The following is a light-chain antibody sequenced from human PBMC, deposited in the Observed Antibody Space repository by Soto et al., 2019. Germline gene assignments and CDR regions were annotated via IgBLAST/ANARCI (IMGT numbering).Light chain of an antibody. Sequence: EIVLTQSPGTLSLSPGERATLSCRASQSVSSSYLAWYQQKPGQAPRLLIYGASSRATGIPDRFSGSGSGTDFTLIISRLEPEDFAVYYCHQYGGSPRLTFGGGTKGEI. CDR1: QSVSSSY. V-gene: IGKV3-20*01. CDR2: GAS. J-gene: IGKJ4*01. CDR3: HQYGGSPRLT.